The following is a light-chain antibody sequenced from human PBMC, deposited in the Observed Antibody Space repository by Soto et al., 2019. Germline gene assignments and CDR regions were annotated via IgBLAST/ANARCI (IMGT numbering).Light chain of an antibody. CDR1: QSISSW. J-gene: IGKJ2*02. CDR2: DAS. V-gene: IGKV1-5*01. CDR3: QQYNSYSPCT. Sequence: DIQMTQSPSTLSASVGDRVTITCRASQSISSWLAWYQQKPGKAPKLLIYDASSLESGVPSRFSGSGSGTEFTLTISSLQPDDFATYYCQQYNSYSPCTFGQETKLEIK.